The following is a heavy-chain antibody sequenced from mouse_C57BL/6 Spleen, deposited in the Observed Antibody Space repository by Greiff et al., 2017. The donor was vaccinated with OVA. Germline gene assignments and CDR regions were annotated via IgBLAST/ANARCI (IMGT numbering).Heavy chain of an antibody. CDR3: ARQLRPDAMDY. D-gene: IGHD3-2*02. Sequence: VHVKQSGPELVKPGASVKISCKASGYTFTDYYMNWVKQSHGKSLEWIGDINPNNGGTSYNQKFKGKATLTVDKSSSTAYMELRSLTSEDSAVYYCARQLRPDAMDYWGQGTSVTVSS. CDR1: GYTFTDYY. J-gene: IGHJ4*01. V-gene: IGHV1-26*01. CDR2: INPNNGGT.